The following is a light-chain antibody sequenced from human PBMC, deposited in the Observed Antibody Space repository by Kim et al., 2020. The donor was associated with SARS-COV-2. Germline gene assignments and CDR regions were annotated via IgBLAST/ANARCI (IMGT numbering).Light chain of an antibody. J-gene: IGLJ2*01. CDR2: QDR. V-gene: IGLV3-1*01. CDR1: KLGDKY. Sequence: SYELTQSPSVSVSPGQTASITCSGDKLGDKYACWYQQKPGQSPVLVIYQDRKRPSGIPERISGTNSGNTATLTISGTQTMDEADYYCQAWDSRTVV. CDR3: QAWDSRTVV.